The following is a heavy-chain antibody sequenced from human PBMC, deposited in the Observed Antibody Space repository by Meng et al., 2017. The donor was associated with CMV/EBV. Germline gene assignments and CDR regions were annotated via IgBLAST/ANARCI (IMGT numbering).Heavy chain of an antibody. CDR2: IYYSGST. CDR3: ARDRSGYDFWGGYYGYFDY. Sequence: SETLSLTCTVSGGSISSSSYYWGWIRQPPGKGLEWIGSIYYSGSTYYNPSLKSRVTISVDTSKNQFSLKLSSVTAADTAVYYCARDRSGYDFWGGYYGYFDYWGQGTLVTVSS. J-gene: IGHJ4*02. CDR1: GGSISSSSYY. V-gene: IGHV4-39*07. D-gene: IGHD3-3*01.